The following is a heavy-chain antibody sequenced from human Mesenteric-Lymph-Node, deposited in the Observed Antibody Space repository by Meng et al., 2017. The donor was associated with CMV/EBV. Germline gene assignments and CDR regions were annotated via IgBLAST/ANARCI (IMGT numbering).Heavy chain of an antibody. V-gene: IGHV1-18*01. CDR2: ISTYNDNT. CDR3: ATGGQLNY. CDR1: GYTFTSCV. D-gene: IGHD3-10*01. J-gene: IGHJ4*02. Sequence: KFSSEASGYTFTSCVISWVRQAPGQGLEWMGWISTYNDNTNYAQKLQGRVTMTTDTATTTAYMELRSLRSDDTAMYYCATGGQLNYWGQGTLVTVSS.